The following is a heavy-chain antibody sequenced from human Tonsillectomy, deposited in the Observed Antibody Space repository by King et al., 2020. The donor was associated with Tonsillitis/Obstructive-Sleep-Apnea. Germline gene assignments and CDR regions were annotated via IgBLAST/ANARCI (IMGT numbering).Heavy chain of an antibody. CDR1: GGSTGSSSYY. V-gene: IGHV4-39*01. Sequence: LQLQESGPGLVKPSETLSLTCTVSGGSTGSSSYYWGWIRQSPGEGVGGVGRIHFYGTTFYNPSLPSRVTITVDKPQNQFSLGLTSVTAAGTAVYYCARHVDYTKGYYYCMDVWGQGTTVTVPS. CDR2: IHFYGTT. D-gene: IGHD4-11*01. CDR3: ARHVDYTKGYYYCMDV. J-gene: IGHJ6*01.